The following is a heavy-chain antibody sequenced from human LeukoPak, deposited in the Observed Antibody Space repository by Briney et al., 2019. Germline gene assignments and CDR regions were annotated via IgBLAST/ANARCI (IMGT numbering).Heavy chain of an antibody. CDR3: AKDDYGDYFDY. CDR2: VRYDVSNK. V-gene: IGHV3-30*02. J-gene: IGHJ4*02. D-gene: IGHD4-17*01. Sequence: PGGSLRLSCAASGFTFSIYGMHWVRQAPGKGLEWVAFVRYDVSNKYYADSVKGRFTISRDNSKNTLYLQMNSLRAEDTAVYYCAKDDYGDYFDYWGQGTLVTVSS. CDR1: GFTFSIYG.